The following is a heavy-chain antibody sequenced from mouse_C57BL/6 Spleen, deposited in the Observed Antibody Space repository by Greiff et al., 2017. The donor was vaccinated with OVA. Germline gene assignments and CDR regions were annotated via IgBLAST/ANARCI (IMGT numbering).Heavy chain of an antibody. CDR2: IYPGNSDT. V-gene: IGHV1-5*01. J-gene: IGHJ3*01. Sequence: EVQLQQSGTVLARPGASVKMSCKTSGYTFTSYWMHWVKQRPGQGLEWIGAIYPGNSDTSYNQKFKGKAKLTAATSASTAYMELSSLTNEDAAVYYCTRGGIYDGSYPFAYWGQGTLVTVSA. CDR1: GYTFTSYW. D-gene: IGHD1-1*02. CDR3: TRGGIYDGSYPFAY.